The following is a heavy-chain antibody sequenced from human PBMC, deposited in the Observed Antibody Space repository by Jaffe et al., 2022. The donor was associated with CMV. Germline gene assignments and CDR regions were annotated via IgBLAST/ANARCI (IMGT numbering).Heavy chain of an antibody. CDR1: GYTFTSYG. CDR3: ARDRYYYDSSGYHDAFDI. J-gene: IGHJ3*02. CDR2: ISAYNGNT. V-gene: IGHV1-18*04. Sequence: QVQLVQSGAEVKKPGASVKVSCKASGYTFTSYGISWVRQAPGQGLEWMGWISAYNGNTNYAQKLQGRVTMTTDTSTSTAYMELRSLRSDDTAVYYCARDRYYYDSSGYHDAFDIWGQGTMVTVSS. D-gene: IGHD3-22*01.